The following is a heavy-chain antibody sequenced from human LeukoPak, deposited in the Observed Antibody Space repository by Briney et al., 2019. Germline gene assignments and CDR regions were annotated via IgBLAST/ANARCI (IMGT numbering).Heavy chain of an antibody. Sequence: PSETLSLTCSVSDDSITMYYWTWIRQPAGKGLEWIGRIYTSASTNYNPSLKSRVTISVDTSKNQFSLKLSSVTAADTAVYYCARDFLYQPRTVGIPLRWFDPWGQGTLVTVSS. V-gene: IGHV4-4*07. J-gene: IGHJ5*02. CDR3: ARDFLYQPRTVGIPLRWFDP. CDR1: DDSITMYY. CDR2: IYTSAST. D-gene: IGHD2-2*01.